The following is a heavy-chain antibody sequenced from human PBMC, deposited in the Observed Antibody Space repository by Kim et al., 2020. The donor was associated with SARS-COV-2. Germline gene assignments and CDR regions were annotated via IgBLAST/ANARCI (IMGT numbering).Heavy chain of an antibody. Sequence: GGSLRLSCAASGFNFRDYAMSWVRQAPGKGLEWVSSINGGGTATYYADSLNGRFTISRGTSKNILYLHMDSLRADDTAVYYCARQSRVFQLLFHDDFDAWGQGTVVTVAA. D-gene: IGHD2-21*02. CDR1: GFNFRDYA. CDR3: ARQSRVFQLLFHDDFDA. CDR2: INGGGTAT. J-gene: IGHJ3*01. V-gene: IGHV3-23*01.